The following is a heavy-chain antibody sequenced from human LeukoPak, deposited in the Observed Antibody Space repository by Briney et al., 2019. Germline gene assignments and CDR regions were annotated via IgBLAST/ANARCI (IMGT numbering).Heavy chain of an antibody. D-gene: IGHD2-2*01. V-gene: IGHV3-74*01. CDR1: GFTFSNYW. Sequence: GGSLRLSCAASGFTFSNYWMHWVRQAPGKGLVWVSRISSDESSTTYADSVKGRFTISRDNAKNTLYLKMNTLRAEDTANYSCARGGFTGTSCPYFDYWGQGTLVTVSS. CDR2: ISSDESST. J-gene: IGHJ4*02. CDR3: ARGGFTGTSCPYFDY.